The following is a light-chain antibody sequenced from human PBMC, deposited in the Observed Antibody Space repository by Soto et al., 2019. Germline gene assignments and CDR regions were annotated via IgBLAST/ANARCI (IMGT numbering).Light chain of an antibody. V-gene: IGKV3-20*01. CDR3: QQYGSSIT. CDR1: QSVSSSS. J-gene: IGKJ5*01. CDR2: GTS. Sequence: ETVLTQSPGTLSLSPGERATLSCRASQSVSSSSLAWYQQRPGQAPRLLIYGTSSRATGIPDRFSGSGSGTDFTLTISRLEPEDFAVFYCQQYGSSITSGQGTRLEIK.